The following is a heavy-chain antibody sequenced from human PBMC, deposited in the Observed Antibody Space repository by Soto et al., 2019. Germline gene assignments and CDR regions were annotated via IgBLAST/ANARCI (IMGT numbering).Heavy chain of an antibody. D-gene: IGHD3-10*01. Sequence: WTWIRQHPGKGLEWIGYIYYSGVTYYNPSFKSRVTISVDTSKNQFSLKLSSVTAADTAVYYCARDLRGRGSGRFDPWGQGNLVTVSS. CDR3: ARDLRGRGSGRFDP. CDR2: IYYSGVT. V-gene: IGHV4-31*02. J-gene: IGHJ5*02.